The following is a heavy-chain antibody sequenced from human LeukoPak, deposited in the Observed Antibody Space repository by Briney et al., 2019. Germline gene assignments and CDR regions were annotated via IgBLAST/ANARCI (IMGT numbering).Heavy chain of an antibody. Sequence: PGGSLRLSCAASGFTVSSNYMSWVRQAPGKGLEWVSVISSGGTTYYADSVKGRFTISRDNAKKSLWLQMNSLRAEDTAVYYCAIGYCSSDNCPDYWGQGTLVTVSS. CDR2: ISSGGTT. J-gene: IGHJ4*02. CDR3: AIGYCSSDNCPDY. D-gene: IGHD2-15*01. V-gene: IGHV3-66*01. CDR1: GFTVSSNY.